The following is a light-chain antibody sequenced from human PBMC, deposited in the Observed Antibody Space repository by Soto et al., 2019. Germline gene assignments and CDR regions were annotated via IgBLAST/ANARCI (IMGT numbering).Light chain of an antibody. J-gene: IGLJ1*01. CDR3: SSYAGSNTYV. CDR1: SSDVGGYNY. Sequence: QSVLTQPRSACGSPGQSVTCSCTGTSSDVGGYNYVSWYQQHPGKAPNLMIYEVSKRPSGVPDRFSGPKSGNAASLTVSGLQAEEEADYYCSSYAGSNTYVFGTGTKVTVL. CDR2: EVS. V-gene: IGLV2-8*01.